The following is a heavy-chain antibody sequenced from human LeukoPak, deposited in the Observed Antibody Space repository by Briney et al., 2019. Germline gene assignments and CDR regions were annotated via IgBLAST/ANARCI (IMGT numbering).Heavy chain of an antibody. Sequence: GGSLRLSCVASGFSFSTSWMTWVRQAPGKGLEWVANIRKDGREIYYADSMKGRFTIFRDNSKNSLYLQMSSLRADDTAVYFCARDKYETSGCFDYWGQGALVTVSS. CDR2: IRKDGREI. CDR3: ARDKYETSGCFDY. J-gene: IGHJ4*02. V-gene: IGHV3-7*03. D-gene: IGHD3-22*01. CDR1: GFSFSTSW.